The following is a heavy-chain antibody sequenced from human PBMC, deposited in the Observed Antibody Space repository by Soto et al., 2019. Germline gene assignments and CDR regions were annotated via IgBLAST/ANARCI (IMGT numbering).Heavy chain of an antibody. V-gene: IGHV4-39*01. CDR3: ARHTPAISISDH. Sequence: QLQLQESGPGLVKPSETLSLTCTVSGGSISSSSYYWGWIRQPPGKGLEWIGSIYYSGSTYYNPSLQSRVTISVDTSKKQFSLKLSSVTAADTAVYYCARHTPAISISDHWGQGTLVTVSS. D-gene: IGHD2-15*01. J-gene: IGHJ4*02. CDR2: IYYSGST. CDR1: GGSISSSSYY.